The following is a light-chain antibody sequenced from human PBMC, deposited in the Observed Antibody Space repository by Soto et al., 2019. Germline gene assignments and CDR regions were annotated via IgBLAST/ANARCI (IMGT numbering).Light chain of an antibody. J-gene: IGKJ1*01. Sequence: EIVLTQSPGTLSLSPGERATLSCRASQIVSSYLAWYQQKPGQAPRLLIYDASNRATGIPARFSGSGSGTDFTLTISSLEPEDFAVYYCQQRTNWPRTFGQGTKV. CDR3: QQRTNWPRT. CDR2: DAS. V-gene: IGKV3-11*01. CDR1: QIVSSY.